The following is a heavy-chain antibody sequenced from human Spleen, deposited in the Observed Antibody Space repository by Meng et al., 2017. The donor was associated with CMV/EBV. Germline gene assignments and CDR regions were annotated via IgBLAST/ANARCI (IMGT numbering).Heavy chain of an antibody. CDR3: ARTNYGDYNWFDP. CDR1: GGPISSGCFY. J-gene: IGHJ5*02. D-gene: IGHD4-17*01. CDR2: IYYSGST. V-gene: IGHV4-31*03. Sequence: QLRRQESGPGLVRPSPTLSLTCTVSGGPISSGCFYWSWIRQHPGKGLEWIGYIYYSGSTYYNPSLRRRVAISIDTSKNQFSLKLTSVTAADTAVYFCARTNYGDYNWFDPWGQGTLVTVSS.